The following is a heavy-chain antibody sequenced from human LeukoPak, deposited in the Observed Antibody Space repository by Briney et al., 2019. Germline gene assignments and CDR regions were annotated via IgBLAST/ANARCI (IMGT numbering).Heavy chain of an antibody. CDR1: GGSISRYY. V-gene: IGHV4-59*13. J-gene: IGHJ4*02. CDR2: IYYSGST. D-gene: IGHD3-22*01. CDR3: ARDNGSGYYYDY. Sequence: SETLSLTCTVSGGSISRYYWSWIRQPPGKGLEWIGYIYYSGSTNYNPSLKSRVTMSVDTSKSQFSLKLSSVTAADTAVYYCARDNGSGYYYDYWGQGTLVTVSS.